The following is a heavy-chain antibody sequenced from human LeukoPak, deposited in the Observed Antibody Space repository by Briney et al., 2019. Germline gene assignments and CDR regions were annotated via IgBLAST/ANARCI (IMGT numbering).Heavy chain of an antibody. J-gene: IGHJ4*02. CDR3: ARPLGY. Sequence: SETLSLAWTVAAASVGSSSYYWGWIRQPPGKGLEWIGSIYYSGSTYYNPSLKSRVTISVDTSKNQFSLKLSSVAAADTAVYYCARPLGYWGQGTLVTVSS. CDR1: AASVGSSSYY. CDR2: IYYSGST. D-gene: IGHD3-16*01. V-gene: IGHV4-39*01.